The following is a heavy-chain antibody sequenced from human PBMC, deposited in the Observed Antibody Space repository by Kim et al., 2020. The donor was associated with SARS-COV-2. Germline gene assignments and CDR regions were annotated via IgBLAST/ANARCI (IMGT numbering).Heavy chain of an antibody. D-gene: IGHD3-3*01. CDR3: ARAPIFGVVGGYYYMDV. CDR1: GFTVSSNY. J-gene: IGHJ6*03. V-gene: IGHV3-53*01. CDR2: IYSGGST. Sequence: GGSLRLSCAASGFTVSSNYMSWVRQAPGKGLEWVSVIYSGGSTYYADSVKGRFTISRDNSKNTLYLQMNSLRAEDTAVYYCARAPIFGVVGGYYYMDVWGKGTTVTVSS.